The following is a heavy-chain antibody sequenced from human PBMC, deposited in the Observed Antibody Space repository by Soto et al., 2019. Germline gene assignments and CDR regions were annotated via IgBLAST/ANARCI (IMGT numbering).Heavy chain of an antibody. CDR1: GYTLTSYD. CDR3: ARQSVASAPYDFWSGPWHYYYMEV. J-gene: IGHJ6*03. D-gene: IGHD3-3*01. Sequence: GASVKVSCKASGYTLTSYDINWVRQATGQGLEWMGWMNPNSGNTGYAQKFQGRVTMTRNTSISTAYMELSSLRSEDTAVYYCARQSVASAPYDFWSGPWHYYYMEVWGKGTTVTVSS. CDR2: MNPNSGNT. V-gene: IGHV1-8*01.